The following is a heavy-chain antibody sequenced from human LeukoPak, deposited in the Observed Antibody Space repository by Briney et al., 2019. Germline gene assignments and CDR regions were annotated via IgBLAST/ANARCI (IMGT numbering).Heavy chain of an antibody. CDR2: ISGGGST. V-gene: IGHV3-53*01. CDR3: ARSVSSSGYYVDSFDI. D-gene: IGHD3-22*01. Sequence: GVPLRLSCAASGFTVSSNYMSWVRQAPGKGLEWVSVISGGGSTYIKDAVKGRFTISNDNYKNTLYLQMNSLRAEDTAVYYCARSVSSSGYYVDSFDIWGQVTMVTVNS. J-gene: IGHJ3*02. CDR1: GFTVSSNY.